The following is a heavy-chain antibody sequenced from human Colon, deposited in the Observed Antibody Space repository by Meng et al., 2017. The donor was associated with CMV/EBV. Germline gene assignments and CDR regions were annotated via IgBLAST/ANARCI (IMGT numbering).Heavy chain of an antibody. CDR2: INPNSGVT. Sequence: SCKASGGTFSSYAISWVRQAPGQGLEWMGWINPNSGVTSYAQQFQGRVSMTSDTSITTVYMELSSLKSDDTAFYYCARRLQGNWFDPWGQGTLVTVSS. V-gene: IGHV1-2*02. CDR3: ARRLQGNWFDP. J-gene: IGHJ5*02. D-gene: IGHD4-11*01. CDR1: GGTFSSYA.